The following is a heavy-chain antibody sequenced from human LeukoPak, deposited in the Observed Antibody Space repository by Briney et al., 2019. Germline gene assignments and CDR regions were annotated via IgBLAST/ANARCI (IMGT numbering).Heavy chain of an antibody. V-gene: IGHV4-39*01. D-gene: IGHD1-1*01. CDR3: ARGQLALYYYNGMDV. CDR1: GASISSSNYY. Sequence: SETLPLTCTVSGASISSSNYYWGWIRQPPGKGLEWIGSIYYGGSTYYKSSLRSRVTISVDTSKNQFFLKVSSVTAADRAVYYCARGQLALYYYNGMDVWGQGTTVTVSS. CDR2: IYYGGST. J-gene: IGHJ6*02.